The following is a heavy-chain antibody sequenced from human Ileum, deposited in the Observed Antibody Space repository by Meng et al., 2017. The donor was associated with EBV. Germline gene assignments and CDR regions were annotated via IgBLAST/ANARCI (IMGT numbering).Heavy chain of an antibody. CDR1: GFTFSSYA. CDR3: AKDFSIQLWLEGSDY. D-gene: IGHD5-18*01. Sequence: EVHLLELGGGLVTPGGSLRPSCAASGFTFSSYAMSWVRQAPGKGLEWVSAISGSGGSTYYADSVKGRFTISRDNSKNTLYLQMNSLRAEDTAVYYCAKDFSIQLWLEGSDYWGQGTLVTASS. J-gene: IGHJ4*02. V-gene: IGHV3-23*01. CDR2: ISGSGGST.